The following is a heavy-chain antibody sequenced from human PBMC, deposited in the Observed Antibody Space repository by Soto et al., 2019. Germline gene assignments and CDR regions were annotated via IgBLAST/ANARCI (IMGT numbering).Heavy chain of an antibody. Sequence: GESLKISCKGSGYSFAGYWITWVRQKPGKGLEWMGRIDPSDSQTYYSPSFRGHVTISVTKSITTVFLQWSSLRASDTAMYYCARQLYDSDTGPNFPYDFDSWGQGTPVTVS. J-gene: IGHJ4*02. D-gene: IGHD3-22*01. V-gene: IGHV5-10-1*01. CDR2: IDPSDSQT. CDR1: GYSFAGYW. CDR3: ARQLYDSDTGPNFPYDFDS.